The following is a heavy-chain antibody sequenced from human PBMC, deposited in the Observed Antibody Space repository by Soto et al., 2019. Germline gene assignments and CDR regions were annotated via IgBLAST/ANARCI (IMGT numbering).Heavy chain of an antibody. J-gene: IGHJ1*01. V-gene: IGHV4-31*02. CDR2: IYYSGST. CDR3: ARDSVI. CDR1: DGTIVSVGYY. Sequence: SEPHPLPRTVSDGTIVSVGYYWSWIRQHPGKGLEWIGYIYYSGSTYYNPSIKSRVTISVDTSKNQFSLKLSSVTDADAAVYYCARDSVIWGQGTLVTVSS.